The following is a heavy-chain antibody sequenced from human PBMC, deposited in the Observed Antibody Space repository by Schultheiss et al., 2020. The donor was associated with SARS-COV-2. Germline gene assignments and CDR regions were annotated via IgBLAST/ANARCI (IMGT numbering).Heavy chain of an antibody. Sequence: ASVKVSCKASGYTFTSYGISWVRQAPGQGLEWMGWISAYNGNTNYAQKLQGRVTMTRDTSISTAYMELSRLRSDDTAVYYCARDLSSGYYLEYYLDYWAQGTLVTVSS. CDR3: ARDLSSGYYLEYYLDY. V-gene: IGHV1-18*01. J-gene: IGHJ4*02. CDR1: GYTFTSYG. CDR2: ISAYNGNT. D-gene: IGHD3-22*01.